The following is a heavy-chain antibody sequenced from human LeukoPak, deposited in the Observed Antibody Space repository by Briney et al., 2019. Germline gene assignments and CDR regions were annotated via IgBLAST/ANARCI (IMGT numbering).Heavy chain of an antibody. CDR1: GYNFITYS. J-gene: IGHJ4*02. CDR2: INTNTGNP. Sequence: ASVKVSCKTSGYNFITYSINWVRQAPGQGLEWMGWINTNTGNPTYAQGFTGRYVFSLDTSVSTAYLQISSLKAEDTAVYYCARGAVAYGDYVSTFDYWGQGTLVTVSS. CDR3: ARGAVAYGDYVSTFDY. D-gene: IGHD4-17*01. V-gene: IGHV7-4-1*02.